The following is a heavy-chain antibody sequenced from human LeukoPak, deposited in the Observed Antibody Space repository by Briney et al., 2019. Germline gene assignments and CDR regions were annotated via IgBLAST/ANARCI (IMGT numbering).Heavy chain of an antibody. CDR3: ARFPNTAMVMGLEYYYYGMDV. V-gene: IGHV1-46*01. D-gene: IGHD5-18*01. Sequence: GASVKVSCKASGYTFTSYYMHWVRQAPGQGLEWKGIINPSGGSTSYAQKFQGRVTMTRDTSTSTVYMELSSLRSEDTAVYYCARFPNTAMVMGLEYYYYGMDVWGQGTTVTVSS. CDR2: INPSGGST. CDR1: GYTFTSYY. J-gene: IGHJ6*02.